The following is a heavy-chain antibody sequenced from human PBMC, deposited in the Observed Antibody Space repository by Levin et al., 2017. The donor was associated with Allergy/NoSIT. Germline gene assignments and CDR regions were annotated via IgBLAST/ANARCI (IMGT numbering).Heavy chain of an antibody. Sequence: SQTLSLTCAVYGGSFSGYYWSWIRQPPGKGLEWIGEINHSGSTNYNPSLKSRVTISVDTSKNQFSLKLSSVTAADTAVYYCARGVGDYGSGPNPGYWYFDLWGRGTLVTVSS. D-gene: IGHD3-10*01. CDR3: ARGVGDYGSGPNPGYWYFDL. CDR2: INHSGST. CDR1: GGSFSGYY. V-gene: IGHV4-34*01. J-gene: IGHJ2*01.